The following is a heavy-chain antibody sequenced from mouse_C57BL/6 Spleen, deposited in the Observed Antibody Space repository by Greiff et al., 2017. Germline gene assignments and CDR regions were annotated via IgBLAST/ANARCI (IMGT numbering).Heavy chain of an antibody. J-gene: IGHJ2*01. CDR2: ISNGGGST. CDR1: GFTFSDYY. D-gene: IGHD2-3*01. CDR3: ARQDDGYLDY. Sequence: EVMLVESGGGLVQPGGSLKLSCAASGFTFSDYYMYWVRQTPEKRLEWVAYISNGGGSTYYPDTVKGRFTISRDNAKNTLYLQMSRLKSEDTAMYYCARQDDGYLDYWGQGTTLTVSS. V-gene: IGHV5-12*01.